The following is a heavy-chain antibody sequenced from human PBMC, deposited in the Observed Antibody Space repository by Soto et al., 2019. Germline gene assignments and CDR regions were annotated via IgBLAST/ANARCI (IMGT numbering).Heavy chain of an antibody. Sequence: SETLSLTCAVYGGSFSGYYWSWIRQPPGKGLEWIGEINHSGSTNYNPSLKSRVTISVDTSKNQFSLKLSSVTAADTAVYYCARETPRDGWFDYWGQGTPVTVSS. CDR1: GGSFSGYY. CDR3: ARETPRDGWFDY. CDR2: INHSGST. V-gene: IGHV4-34*01. J-gene: IGHJ5*01.